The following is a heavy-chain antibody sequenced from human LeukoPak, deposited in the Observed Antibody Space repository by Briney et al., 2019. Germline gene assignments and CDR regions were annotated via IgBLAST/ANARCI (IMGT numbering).Heavy chain of an antibody. V-gene: IGHV4-34*01. CDR2: INHSGST. CDR1: GGSFSGYY. J-gene: IGHJ4*02. CDR3: ARVQTYYYDSSGKKVNYFDY. D-gene: IGHD3-22*01. Sequence: SETLSLTCAVYGGSFSGYYWSWIRQPPGKGLEWIGEINHSGSTNYNPSLKSRVTISVDTSKNQFSLKLSSVTAADTAVYYCARVQTYYYDSSGKKVNYFDYWGQGTLVTVSS.